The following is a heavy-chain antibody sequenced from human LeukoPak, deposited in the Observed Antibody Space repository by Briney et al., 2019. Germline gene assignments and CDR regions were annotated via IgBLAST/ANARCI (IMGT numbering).Heavy chain of an antibody. CDR3: ARGLNDSWTGEKY. D-gene: IGHD3-3*01. Sequence: RSETLSLTCTVSRGSISSITYYWGWIRQPRGKGLEWVGHMYYRGNHFYNPSLKSRVTISVDTPKTQFSVKVRYVTAADTAVYYCARGLNDSWTGEKYWGQGTLVTVSS. J-gene: IGHJ4*02. V-gene: IGHV4-39*07. CDR1: RGSISSITYY. CDR2: MYYRGNH.